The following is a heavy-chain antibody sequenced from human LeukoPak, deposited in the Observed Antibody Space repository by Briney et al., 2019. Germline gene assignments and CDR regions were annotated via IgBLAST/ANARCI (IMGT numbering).Heavy chain of an antibody. V-gene: IGHV3-7*01. CDR3: ARDVDTALGY. J-gene: IGHJ4*02. Sequence: GGSLRLSCEASGFTFTSYAMNWVRQVPGKGPEWVANIRQDGNEFYYVDSVKGRFTISRDNARNSLYLQMNSLRAEDTAVYYCARDVDTALGYWGQGTLVTVSS. CDR2: IRQDGNEF. D-gene: IGHD5-18*01. CDR1: GFTFTSYA.